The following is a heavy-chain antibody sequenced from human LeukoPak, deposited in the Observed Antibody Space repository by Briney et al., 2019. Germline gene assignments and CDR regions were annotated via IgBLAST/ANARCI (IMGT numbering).Heavy chain of an antibody. V-gene: IGHV3-30*02. CDR1: GFTFSSYG. CDR2: IRYDGSNK. J-gene: IGHJ5*02. Sequence: GGPLRLSCAASGFTFSSYGMHWVRQAPGKGLEWVAFIRYDGSNKYYADSVKGRFTISRDNSKNTLYLQMNSLRAEDTAVSYCARATSIVLMVYAIPTLFDPWGQGTLVTVSS. D-gene: IGHD2-8*01. CDR3: ARATSIVLMVYAIPTLFDP.